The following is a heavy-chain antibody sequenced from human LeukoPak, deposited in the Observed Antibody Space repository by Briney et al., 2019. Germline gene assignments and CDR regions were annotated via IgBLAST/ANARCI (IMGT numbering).Heavy chain of an antibody. CDR2: ISAYNGNT. CDR1: GYTVSSYG. CDR3: ARSGYSGSYYRLAYLDY. Sequence: ASVKVSCTASGYTVSSYGISWVRQAPGQGLEWMGWISAYNGNTNYAQKLQGRVTMTTDTSTSTAYMELRSLRSDDTAVYYCARSGYSGSYYRLAYLDYWGQGTLVTVSS. V-gene: IGHV1-18*01. D-gene: IGHD1-26*01. J-gene: IGHJ4*02.